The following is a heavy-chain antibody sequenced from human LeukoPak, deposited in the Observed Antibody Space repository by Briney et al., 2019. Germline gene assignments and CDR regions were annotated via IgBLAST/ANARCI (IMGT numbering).Heavy chain of an antibody. CDR1: GGSISSSSYY. Sequence: SETLSLTCTVSGGSISSSSYYWGWIRQPPGKGLEWIGSIYYSGSTYYNPSLKSRVAISVDTSKNQFSLKLSSVTAADTAVYYCARARGYYDSSGYYYSTPTYFDYWGQGTLVTVSS. J-gene: IGHJ4*02. CDR2: IYYSGST. D-gene: IGHD3-22*01. CDR3: ARARGYYDSSGYYYSTPTYFDY. V-gene: IGHV4-39*07.